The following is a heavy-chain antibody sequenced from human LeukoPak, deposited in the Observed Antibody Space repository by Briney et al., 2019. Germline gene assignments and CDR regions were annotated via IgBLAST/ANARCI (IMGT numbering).Heavy chain of an antibody. Sequence: ASVKVSCKASGYTFTNYDMNWVRQATGQGLEWMGWMNPNSGNTGYAQKFQGRVTMTRNTSISTAYMELSSLRSEDTAVYYCARAVGNWDINYYYYYMDVWGKGTTVTVSS. V-gene: IGHV1-8*01. CDR3: ARAVGNWDINYYYYYMDV. J-gene: IGHJ6*03. D-gene: IGHD7-27*01. CDR1: GYTFTNYD. CDR2: MNPNSGNT.